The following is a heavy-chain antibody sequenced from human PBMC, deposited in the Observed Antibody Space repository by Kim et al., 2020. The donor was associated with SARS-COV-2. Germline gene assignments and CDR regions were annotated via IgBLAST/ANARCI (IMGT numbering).Heavy chain of an antibody. V-gene: IGHV3-72*01. CDR3: ARGAPDSNGNYYYGMDV. CDR2: SRNKAKSYTT. CDR1: GFIFSDHY. D-gene: IGHD5-18*01. Sequence: GGSLRLSCAASGFIFSDHYMDWVRQAPGRGLEWVGRSRNKAKSYTTEYAASVKGRFTVSRDESKNSMYLQMNSLKTEDTAVYYCARGAPDSNGNYYYGMDVWGQGTTVTVSS. J-gene: IGHJ6*02.